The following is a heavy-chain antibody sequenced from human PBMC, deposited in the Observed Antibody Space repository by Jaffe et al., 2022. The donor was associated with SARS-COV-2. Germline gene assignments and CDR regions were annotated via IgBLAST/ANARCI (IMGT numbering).Heavy chain of an antibody. CDR3: ARDQSREGYDILTGYRRNHYFDY. CDR1: GFTFSDYY. V-gene: IGHV3-11*01. J-gene: IGHJ4*02. Sequence: QVQLVESGGGLVKPGGSLRLSCAASGFTFSDYYMSWIRQAPGKGLEWVSYISSSGSTIYYADSVKGRFTISRDNAKNSLYLQMNSLRAEDTAVYYCARDQSREGYDILTGYRRNHYFDYWGQGTLVTVSS. D-gene: IGHD3-9*01. CDR2: ISSSGSTI.